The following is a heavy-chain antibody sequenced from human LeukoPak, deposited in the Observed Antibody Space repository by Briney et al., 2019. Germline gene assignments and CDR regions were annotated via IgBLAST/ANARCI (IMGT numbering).Heavy chain of an antibody. J-gene: IGHJ4*02. Sequence: SETLSLTCTVSGGSISSSGYYWGWIRQPPGKGLEWIGSIYYSGSTYYNPSLKSRVTISVDTSKNQFSLNLSSVTAADTAVYFCAREEASSWTGDYFDYWGQGSLVTVSS. V-gene: IGHV4-39*07. CDR3: AREEASSWTGDYFDY. CDR2: IYYSGST. CDR1: GGSISSSGYY. D-gene: IGHD6-13*01.